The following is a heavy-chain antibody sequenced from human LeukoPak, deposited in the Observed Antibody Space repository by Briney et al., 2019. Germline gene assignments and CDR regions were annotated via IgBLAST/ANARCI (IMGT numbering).Heavy chain of an antibody. CDR2: IYSGGRT. Sequence: GGSLRLSCAASGFTFSSYAMSWVRQAPGKGLEWVSVIYSGGRTYSADSVKGRFTISRDNSKNTLYLQMNSLRAEDTAVYYCATMKGYCSGGTCWGYYYYYYMDVWGKGTTVTVSS. D-gene: IGHD2-15*01. CDR1: GFTFSSYA. J-gene: IGHJ6*03. V-gene: IGHV3-66*02. CDR3: ATMKGYCSGGTCWGYYYYYYMDV.